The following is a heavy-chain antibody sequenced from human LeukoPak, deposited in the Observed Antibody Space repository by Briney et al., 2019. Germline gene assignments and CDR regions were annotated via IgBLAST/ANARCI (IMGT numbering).Heavy chain of an antibody. J-gene: IGHJ3*02. V-gene: IGHV1-2*02. CDR1: GYTFTGYY. Sequence: GASVKVSCKASGYTFTGYYMHWVRQAPGQGLEWMGWINPNSGGTNYAQKFQGRVTMTRDTSISTAYMELSRLRSDDTAVYYCARGDEYCSGGSCYVLNAFDIWGQGTMVTVSS. CDR2: INPNSGGT. D-gene: IGHD2-15*01. CDR3: ARGDEYCSGGSCYVLNAFDI.